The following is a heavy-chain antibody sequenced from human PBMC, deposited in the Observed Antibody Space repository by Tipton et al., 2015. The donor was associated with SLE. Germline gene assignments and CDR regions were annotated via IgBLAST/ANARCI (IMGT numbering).Heavy chain of an antibody. V-gene: IGHV4-39*01. CDR1: GGSISSRDYH. CDR2: IYYSGST. J-gene: IGHJ4*02. CDR3: ARRLKEDDFWSGYDY. Sequence: TLSLTCTVSGGSISSRDYHWGWIRQPPGKGLEWIGNIYYSGSTYHNPSLKSRVTISGDTSKNQFSLKLSSVTAADTAVYYCARRLKEDDFWSGYDYWGQGILVTVSS. D-gene: IGHD3-3*01.